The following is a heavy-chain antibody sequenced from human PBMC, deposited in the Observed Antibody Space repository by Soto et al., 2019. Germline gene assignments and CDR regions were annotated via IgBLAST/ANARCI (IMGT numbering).Heavy chain of an antibody. D-gene: IGHD2-8*01. J-gene: IGHJ5*01. V-gene: IGHV1-2*02. CDR3: ARDLSPCSNGGCSKNCFDS. CDR1: GYTLIVYY. Sequence: ASVKVSCKASGYTLIVYYIHWVRQAPGQGLEWMGWINTNTGGTNYAQKFQGRVTMTRDTSISTVYMELSSLTSEDTAVYYCARDLSPCSNGGCSKNCFDSWGQGALVTVS. CDR2: INTNTGGT.